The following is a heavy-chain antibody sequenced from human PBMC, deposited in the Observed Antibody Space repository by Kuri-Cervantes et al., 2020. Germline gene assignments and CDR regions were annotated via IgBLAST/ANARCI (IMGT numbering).Heavy chain of an antibody. Sequence: GSLRLSCAASGFTFDDYGMSWVRQAPGKGLEWIGSIYHSGSTYYNPSLKSRVTISVDTSKNQFSLKLSSVTAADTAVYYCARTRPHVDYWGQGTLVTVSS. J-gene: IGHJ4*02. CDR3: ARTRPHVDY. CDR2: IYHSGST. V-gene: IGHV4-38-2*01. CDR1: GFTFDDYG.